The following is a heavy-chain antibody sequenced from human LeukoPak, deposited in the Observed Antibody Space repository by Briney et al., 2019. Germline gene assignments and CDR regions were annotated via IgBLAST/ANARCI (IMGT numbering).Heavy chain of an antibody. Sequence: SGGSLRLSCVASGFIFSNFAMNWVRQAPGKGLEWVSTISGSGGTTYSADSVKGRFTISRDNSKNTLYLQMNSLRVEDMAVYYCAKDMQRVYSGWYDHWGQGTLVTVSS. CDR1: GFIFSNFA. CDR3: AKDMQRVYSGWYDH. D-gene: IGHD4-11*01. J-gene: IGHJ5*02. CDR2: ISGSGGTT. V-gene: IGHV3-23*01.